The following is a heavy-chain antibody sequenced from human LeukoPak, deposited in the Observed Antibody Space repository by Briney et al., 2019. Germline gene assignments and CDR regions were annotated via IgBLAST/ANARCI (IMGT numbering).Heavy chain of an antibody. J-gene: IGHJ4*02. V-gene: IGHV3-11*01. CDR2: ISSGGGIR. CDR1: GFTFSDNY. Sequence: GGSLRLSCAVSGFTFSDNYMSWIRQAPGKGLEWVSYISSGGGIRYYADFVKGRFTISRDNAKNSLHLQMNSLRAEDTAVYYCARDRAGCGPDQWGQGTLVTVSS. D-gene: IGHD2-21*01. CDR3: ARDRAGCGPDQ.